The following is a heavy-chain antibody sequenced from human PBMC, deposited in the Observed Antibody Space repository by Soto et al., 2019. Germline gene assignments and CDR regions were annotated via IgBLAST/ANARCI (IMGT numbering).Heavy chain of an antibody. D-gene: IGHD2-15*01. CDR3: ARDLGVVVAARGYYYYGMDV. V-gene: IGHV1-69*13. CDR1: GGTFSSYA. Sequence: GASVKVSCKASGGTFSSYAISWVRQAPGQGLEWMGGIIPIFGTANYAQKFQGRVTITADESTSTAYMELSSLRSEDTAVYYCARDLGVVVAARGYYYYGMDVWGQGTTVTVSS. J-gene: IGHJ6*02. CDR2: IIPIFGTA.